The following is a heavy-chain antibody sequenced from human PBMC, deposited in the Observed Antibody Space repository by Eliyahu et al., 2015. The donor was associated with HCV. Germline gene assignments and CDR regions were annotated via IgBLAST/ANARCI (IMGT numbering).Heavy chain of an antibody. CDR3: ARYFDWPNAFDI. D-gene: IGHD3-9*01. V-gene: IGHV4-59*01. Sequence: QVQVQESGPGLVKPSETLSLTCTVSGGSISYYYWGWIRQPPGKGLEWIGYISDSGSTSYSPSLKSRVTMTVDTSNNHFSLNLRFVTAADTAVYYCARYFDWPNAFDIWGQGTMVVVSS. CDR2: ISDSGST. J-gene: IGHJ3*02. CDR1: GGSISYYY.